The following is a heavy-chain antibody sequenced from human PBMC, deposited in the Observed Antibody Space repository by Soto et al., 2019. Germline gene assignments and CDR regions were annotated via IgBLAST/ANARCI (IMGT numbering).Heavy chain of an antibody. V-gene: IGHV3-33*01. CDR3: ARAPRMAPFDI. CDR1: GFIFSPYG. J-gene: IGHJ3*02. Sequence: GGSLRLSCAASGFIFSPYGIHWVRQAPGKGLEWVALIRNDGSDKYYAESVTGRFTISRDNSKNTVYLQMNSLRAEDTALYFCARAPRMAPFDIWGQGTMVTVSS. CDR2: IRNDGSDK.